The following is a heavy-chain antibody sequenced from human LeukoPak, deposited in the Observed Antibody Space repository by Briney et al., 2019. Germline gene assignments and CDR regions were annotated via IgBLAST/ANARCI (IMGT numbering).Heavy chain of an antibody. CDR1: GYTFTSYD. CDR2: MNPNSGNT. Sequence: ASVKVSCKASGYTFTSYDINWVRQATGQGLEWMGWMNPNSGNTGYAQKFQGRVTMTRNTSTSTAYMELSSLRSEDTAVYYCARGEKPYYYDSSGRLPRDWGQGTLVTVSS. CDR3: ARGEKPYYYDSSGRLPRD. D-gene: IGHD3-22*01. V-gene: IGHV1-8*01. J-gene: IGHJ4*02.